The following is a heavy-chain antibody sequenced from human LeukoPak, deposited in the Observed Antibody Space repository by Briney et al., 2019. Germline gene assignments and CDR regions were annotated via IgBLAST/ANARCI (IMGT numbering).Heavy chain of an antibody. D-gene: IGHD1-14*01. CDR3: VRGKKPGWDMSYFDY. CDR1: RFNFNSFV. V-gene: IGHV3-21*06. J-gene: IGHJ4*02. CDR2: ISTSSGYI. Sequence: GGSPRLSCAASRFNFNSFVMGWVRQPPGKGLEWVSSISTSSGYIFYADSLKGRVTISRDNAKNSLYLQMNSLRAEDTAVYYCVRGKKPGWDMSYFDYWGQGILVTVSS.